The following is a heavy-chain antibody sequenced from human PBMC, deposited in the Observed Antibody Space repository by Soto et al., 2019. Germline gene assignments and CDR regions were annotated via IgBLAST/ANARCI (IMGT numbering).Heavy chain of an antibody. D-gene: IGHD6-13*01. CDR2: IYYSGST. CDR3: ARDAAAGPYYFDY. Sequence: SETLSLTCTVSGGSISSDYWNWIRQPPGKGLEWIGNIYYSGSTNYNPSLKSRVTISVDTSKNQFSLKLSSVTAADTAVYYCARDAAAGPYYFDYCGQGTLDTVSS. J-gene: IGHJ4*02. CDR1: GGSISSDY. V-gene: IGHV4-59*12.